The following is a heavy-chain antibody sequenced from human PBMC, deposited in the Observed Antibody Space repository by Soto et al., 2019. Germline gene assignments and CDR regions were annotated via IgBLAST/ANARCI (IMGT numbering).Heavy chain of an antibody. Sequence: PGGSLRLSCAASGFTFSSYAMSWVRQAPGKGLEWVSAISGSGGSTYYADSVKGRFTISRDNSKNTLYLQMNSLRAEDTAVYYCAKNGGSSPKGYGMDVWGQGTTVTVSS. J-gene: IGHJ6*02. D-gene: IGHD6-6*01. CDR3: AKNGGSSPKGYGMDV. CDR2: ISGSGGST. V-gene: IGHV3-23*01. CDR1: GFTFSSYA.